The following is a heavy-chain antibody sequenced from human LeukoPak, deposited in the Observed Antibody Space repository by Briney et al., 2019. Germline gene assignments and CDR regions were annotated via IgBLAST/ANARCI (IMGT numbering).Heavy chain of an antibody. D-gene: IGHD6-13*01. CDR1: GGSISSSSYH. CDR2: IYYSGST. V-gene: IGHV4-39*01. J-gene: IGHJ6*02. CDR3: ARQRGAGYYYGMDV. Sequence: PSETLSLACTVSGGSISSSSYHWDWIRQSPGKGLEWIGSIYYSGSTYYNPSLKSRVTISVDTSKNQFSLKLSSVTAADTAVYYCARQRGAGYYYGMDVWGQGTTVTVSS.